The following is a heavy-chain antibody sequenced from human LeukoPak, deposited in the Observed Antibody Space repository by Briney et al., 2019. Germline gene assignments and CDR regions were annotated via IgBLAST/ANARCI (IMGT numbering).Heavy chain of an antibody. CDR1: GCTFSSYA. V-gene: IGHV3-30*04. D-gene: IGHD2-2*01. J-gene: IGHJ4*02. CDR2: ISYDGSNK. CDR3: ARRGGYCSSTSCYGGYFDY. Sequence: GGSLRLSCAASGCTFSSYALHWVRQAQGKGVEGVAVISYDGSNKYYAESVKGRFTISRDNSKNTLYLQMNSLRAEDTAVYYCARRGGYCSSTSCYGGYFDYWGQGTLVTVSS.